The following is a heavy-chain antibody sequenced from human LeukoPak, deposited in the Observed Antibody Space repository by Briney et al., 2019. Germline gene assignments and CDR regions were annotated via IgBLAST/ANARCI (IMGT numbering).Heavy chain of an antibody. D-gene: IGHD1-26*01. CDR3: ARSRREDAPPDY. CDR2: IYHSGST. CDR1: GGSISSGGYS. J-gene: IGHJ4*02. V-gene: IGHV4-30-2*02. Sequence: SQTLSLTCAVSGGSISSGGYSWSWIRQPPGKGLEWIGYIYHSGSTYYNPSLKSRVTISVDTSKNQFPLKLSSVTAADTAVYYCARSRREDAPPDYWGQGTLVTVSS.